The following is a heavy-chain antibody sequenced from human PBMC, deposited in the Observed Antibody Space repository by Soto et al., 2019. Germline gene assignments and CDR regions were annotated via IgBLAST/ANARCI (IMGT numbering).Heavy chain of an antibody. V-gene: IGHV3-9*01. J-gene: IGHJ3*02. CDR1: GFTFDDYA. Sequence: PGGSLRLSCAASGFTFDDYAMHWVRQAPGKGLEWVSSINWNSGSRAYADSVKGRFTISRDNAKNSLYLQMNSLRVEDTALYYCAKDVGLGDSAFYIWGQGTMVTVSS. CDR3: AKDVGLGDSAFYI. CDR2: INWNSGSR.